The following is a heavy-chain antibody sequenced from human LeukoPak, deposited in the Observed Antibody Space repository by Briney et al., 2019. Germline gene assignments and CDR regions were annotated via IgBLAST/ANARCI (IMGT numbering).Heavy chain of an antibody. Sequence: GGSLRLSCAASGFTFSSYGMHWVRQAPGKGLEWVAVIWYDGSNKYYADSVKGRFTISRDNSKNTLYLQMNSLRAEDTAVYYCARDKTVAGYYFDYWGQGTLVTVSS. D-gene: IGHD6-19*01. V-gene: IGHV3-33*01. CDR1: GFTFSSYG. CDR3: ARDKTVAGYYFDY. J-gene: IGHJ4*02. CDR2: IWYDGSNK.